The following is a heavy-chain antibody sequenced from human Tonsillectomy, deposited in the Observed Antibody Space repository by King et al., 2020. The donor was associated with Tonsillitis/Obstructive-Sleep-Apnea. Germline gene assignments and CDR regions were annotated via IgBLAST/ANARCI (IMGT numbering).Heavy chain of an antibody. CDR1: GGSVSSGSYY. CDR3: ARDFSHDFWSGYYSV. J-gene: IGHJ4*02. D-gene: IGHD3-3*01. CDR2: IYYSGST. V-gene: IGHV4-61*01. Sequence: QLQESGPGLVKPSETLSLTCTVSGGSVSSGSYYWSWIRQPPGKGLEWIGYIYYSGSTHYNPSLKSRVTISVDTSKNQFSLKLSSVTAADTAVYYCARDFSHDFWSGYYSVWGQGTLVTVSS.